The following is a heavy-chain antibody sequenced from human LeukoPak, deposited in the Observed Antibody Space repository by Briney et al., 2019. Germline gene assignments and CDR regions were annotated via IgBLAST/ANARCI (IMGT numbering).Heavy chain of an antibody. CDR2: IYYSGST. J-gene: IGHJ4*02. CDR3: ARDHSSGWYVFDY. Sequence: PSETLSLTCTVSGGSISSYYWSWIRQPPGKGLEWIGYIYYSGSTNYNPSLKSRVTISVDTSKNQFSLKLSSVTAADTAVYYCARDHSSGWYVFDYWGQGTLVTVSS. D-gene: IGHD6-19*01. V-gene: IGHV4-59*12. CDR1: GGSISSYY.